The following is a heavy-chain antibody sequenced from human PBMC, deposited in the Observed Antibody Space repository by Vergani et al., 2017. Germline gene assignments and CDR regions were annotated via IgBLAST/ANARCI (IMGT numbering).Heavy chain of an antibody. CDR1: GGSFSGYY. J-gene: IGHJ5*02. Sequence: QVQLQQWGAGLLKPSETLSLTCAVYGGSFSGYYWSWIRQPPGKGLEWIGRIPSSGTTNSNPSLKSRVTLSVDTSKNQLSLRMTSVTAADTAVYYCARDSWTSELRGVYWFDTWGQGTLVSVSS. V-gene: IGHV4-59*10. CDR2: IPSSGTT. D-gene: IGHD3/OR15-3a*01. CDR3: ARDSWTSELRGVYWFDT.